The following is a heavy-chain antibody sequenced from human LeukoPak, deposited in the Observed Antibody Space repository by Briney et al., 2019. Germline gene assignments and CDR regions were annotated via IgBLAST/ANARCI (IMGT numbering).Heavy chain of an antibody. CDR3: AGAKDDYVAIYYFDY. CDR1: GFTFSSYS. J-gene: IGHJ4*02. CDR2: ISSSSSYI. V-gene: IGHV3-21*01. D-gene: IGHD3-16*01. Sequence: KPGGSLRLSCAASGFTFSSYSMNWVRQAPGKGLEWVSSISSSSSYIYYADSVKGRFTISRDNAKNSLYLQMNSLRAEDTAVYYCAGAKDDYVAIYYFDYWGQGTLVTVSS.